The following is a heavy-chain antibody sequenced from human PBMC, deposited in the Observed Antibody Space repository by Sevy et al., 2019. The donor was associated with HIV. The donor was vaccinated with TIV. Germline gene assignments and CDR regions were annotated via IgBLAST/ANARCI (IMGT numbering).Heavy chain of an antibody. CDR2: IIPIFGTA. CDR1: GGTFSSYA. D-gene: IGHD2-15*01. J-gene: IGHJ5*02. Sequence: ASVKVSCKASGGTFSSYAISWVRQAPGQGLEWMGGIIPIFGTANYAQKFQGRVKITADKSMSTAYMERSSLRSEDTAVNYWARISRDCSGGSCYPLRGWFDPWGQGTLVTVSS. V-gene: IGHV1-69*06. CDR3: ARISRDCSGGSCYPLRGWFDP.